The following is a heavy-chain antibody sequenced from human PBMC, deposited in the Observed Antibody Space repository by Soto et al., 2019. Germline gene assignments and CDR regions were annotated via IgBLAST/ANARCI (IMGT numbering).Heavy chain of an antibody. J-gene: IGHJ6*03. D-gene: IGHD5-12*01. CDR1: GFTFSDYY. Sequence: GGSLRLSCAASGFTFSDYYMSWIRQAPGKGLEWVSYISSSGSTIYYADSVKGRFTISRDNAKNSLYLQMNSLRAEDTAVYYCARAVATFRYYYYYMDVWGKGTTVTVSS. V-gene: IGHV3-11*01. CDR3: ARAVATFRYYYYYMDV. CDR2: ISSSGSTI.